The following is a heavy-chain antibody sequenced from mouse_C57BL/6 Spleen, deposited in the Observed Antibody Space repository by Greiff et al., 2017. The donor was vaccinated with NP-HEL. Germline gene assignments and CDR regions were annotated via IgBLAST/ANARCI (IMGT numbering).Heavy chain of an antibody. D-gene: IGHD2-3*01. Sequence: VQLQQPGAELVMPGASVKLSCKASGYTFTSYWMHWVKQRPGQGLEWIGEIDPSDSYTNYNQKFKGKSTLTVDKSSSTAYMQLSSLTSEDSAVYYCAIADGYFDYWGQGTTLTVSS. CDR2: IDPSDSYT. CDR1: GYTFTSYW. J-gene: IGHJ2*01. CDR3: AIADGYFDY. V-gene: IGHV1-69*01.